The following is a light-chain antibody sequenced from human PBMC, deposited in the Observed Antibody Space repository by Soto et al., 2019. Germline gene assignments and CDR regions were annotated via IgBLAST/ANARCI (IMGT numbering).Light chain of an antibody. Sequence: DIQMTQSPSTLSASVGDRVTITCRASQSISSWLAWYQQKPGKAPKLLIYDASSLESGVPSRLSGSGSGTEFSLTISSLQHNDFATYYCQQYTSDSGYTFGQGTKLEIK. J-gene: IGKJ2*01. CDR1: QSISSW. CDR2: DAS. CDR3: QQYTSDSGYT. V-gene: IGKV1-5*01.